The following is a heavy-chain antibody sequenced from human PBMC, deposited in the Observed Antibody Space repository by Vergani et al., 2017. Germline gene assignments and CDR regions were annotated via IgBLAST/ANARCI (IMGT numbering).Heavy chain of an antibody. Sequence: QLQLQESGPGLVKPSATLSLTCSVSGASIRSSNYYWGWIRQPPGKGLEWIASIYYCGSTYYNPSLTSRVTISVDTSKNQFSLKLSSVTAADTAVYFCARHSTVEWLVKLGWIDPWGQGILVTVSS. CDR2: IYYCGST. J-gene: IGHJ5*02. V-gene: IGHV4-39*01. CDR3: ARHSTVEWLVKLGWIDP. D-gene: IGHD6-19*01. CDR1: GASIRSSNYY.